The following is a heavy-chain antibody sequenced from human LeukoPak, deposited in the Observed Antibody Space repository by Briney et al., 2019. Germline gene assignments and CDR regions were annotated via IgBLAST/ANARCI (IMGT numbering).Heavy chain of an antibody. V-gene: IGHV3-21*01. Sequence: GGSPRLSCAASGFTFSNYGMNWVRQAPGKGLEWVSSISRSSSYIYYADSVKGRFTISRDNAKNSLYLQMNSLRAEDTAVYYCARGVGKSGAFDIWGQGTMVTVSS. J-gene: IGHJ3*02. D-gene: IGHD2-15*01. CDR2: ISRSSSYI. CDR3: ARGVGKSGAFDI. CDR1: GFTFSNYG.